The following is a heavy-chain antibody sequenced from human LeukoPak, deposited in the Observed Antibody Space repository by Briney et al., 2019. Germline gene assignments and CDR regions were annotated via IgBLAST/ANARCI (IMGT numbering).Heavy chain of an antibody. CDR1: DFSFSDST. CDR3: VVGGAGGGYFPN. D-gene: IGHD3-16*01. J-gene: IGHJ1*01. CDR2: MKEDGSDE. V-gene: IGHV3-7*01. Sequence: PGGSLRLTCASFDFSFSDSTMRWVRQAAGKGLEWVDNMKEDGSDETYVNSVKGPFTISRDNAKNSLYLQMNSLRPEDTAVYFCVVGGAGGGYFPNWGQGSLVIVSS.